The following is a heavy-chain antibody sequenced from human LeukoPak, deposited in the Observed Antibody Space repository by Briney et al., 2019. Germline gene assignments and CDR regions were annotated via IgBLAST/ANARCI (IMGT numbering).Heavy chain of an antibody. CDR3: ARDSEFGGCFDY. V-gene: IGHV1-24*01. CDR2: FDPEDGET. D-gene: IGHD6-19*01. CDR1: GYTLTELS. J-gene: IGHJ4*02. Sequence: ASVKVSCKVSGYTLTELSMHWVRQAPGKGLGWMGGFDPEDGETIYAQKFRGRVTMTEDTSTDTAYMELSSLRSEDTAVYYCARDSEFGGCFDYWGQGTLVTVSS.